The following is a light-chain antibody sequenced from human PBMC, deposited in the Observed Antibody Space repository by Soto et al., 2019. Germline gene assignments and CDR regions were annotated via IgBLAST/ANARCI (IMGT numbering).Light chain of an antibody. Sequence: QSVLTQPPSAAGSPGQSVTISCTGTSTDVGGYNYVSWYQQYPGKAPKLMIYEVSKRPSGVPDRFSGSKSGNTASLTVSGLQAEDEADYYCSSYGGRHNYVFGAGTKV. J-gene: IGLJ1*01. CDR1: STDVGGYNY. V-gene: IGLV2-8*01. CDR2: EVS. CDR3: SSYGGRHNYV.